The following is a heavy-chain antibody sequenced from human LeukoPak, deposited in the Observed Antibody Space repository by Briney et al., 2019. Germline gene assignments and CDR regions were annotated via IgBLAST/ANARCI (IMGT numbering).Heavy chain of an antibody. J-gene: IGHJ4*02. Sequence: ASVKVSCKASGHTFTSSGISWVREAPGQGLEWMGWISAYNGNTNYAQKLPGRVTMTTDTSTSTAYMEMRSLRSDDTAVYYCARAFTMIVVIPRYWGQGTLVTVSS. D-gene: IGHD3-22*01. V-gene: IGHV1-18*01. CDR3: ARAFTMIVVIPRY. CDR2: ISAYNGNT. CDR1: GHTFTSSG.